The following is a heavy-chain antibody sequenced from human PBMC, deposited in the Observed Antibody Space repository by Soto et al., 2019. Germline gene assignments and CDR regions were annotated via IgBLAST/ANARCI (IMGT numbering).Heavy chain of an antibody. CDR1: GAPITINY. D-gene: IGHD1-26*01. V-gene: IGHV4-59*01. J-gene: IGHJ5*02. Sequence: SETLSLTCTVSGAPITINYWSWIRQAPGKGLEWIGYIYYSGSTTYNPSLKSRVTMSADTSKDQFSLKLNSVTAADTAVYYCAKSTDSGSYYRSRTNWFDPWGQGTLVTVSS. CDR2: IYYSGST. CDR3: AKSTDSGSYYRSRTNWFDP.